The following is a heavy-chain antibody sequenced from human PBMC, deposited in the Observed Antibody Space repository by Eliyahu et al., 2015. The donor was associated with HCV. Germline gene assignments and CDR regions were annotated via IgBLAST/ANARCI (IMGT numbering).Heavy chain of an antibody. CDR3: ARDLFGYYGDYVEAADYYYGMDV. V-gene: IGHV3-33*08. CDR2: IWYDGSNK. Sequence: QVQLVESGGGVVQPGRSLRLSCAASGFTFSSYGMHWVRQAPGKGLEWVAVIWYDGSNKYYADPVKGRFTISRDNSKNTLYLQMNSLRAEDTAVYYCARDLFGYYGDYVEAADYYYGMDVWGQGTTVTVSS. J-gene: IGHJ6*02. D-gene: IGHD4-17*01. CDR1: GFTFSSYG.